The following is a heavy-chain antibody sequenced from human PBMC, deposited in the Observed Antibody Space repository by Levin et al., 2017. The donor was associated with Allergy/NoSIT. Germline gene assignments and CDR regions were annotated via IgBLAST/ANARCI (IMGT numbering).Heavy chain of an antibody. CDR2: IWDDGYKK. CDR3: ARVLRFYYYYYMDV. Sequence: GESLKISFAASGFTFSSYGMHWVRQAPGKGLEWVAVIWDDGYKKYYADSVKGRFTISRDNSKNTLYLQMNSLRAEDTAVYYCARVLRFYYYYYMDVWGKGTTVTVSS. V-gene: IGHV3-33*01. J-gene: IGHJ6*03. CDR1: GFTFSSYG. D-gene: IGHD5-12*01.